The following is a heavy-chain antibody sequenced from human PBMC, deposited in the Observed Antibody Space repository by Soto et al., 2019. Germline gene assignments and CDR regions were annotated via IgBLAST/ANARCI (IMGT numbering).Heavy chain of an antibody. CDR3: ARNGYTYGMDV. CDR1: GGSTSSGGFY. V-gene: IGHV4-31*03. Sequence: SETMSLTCTVSGGSTSSGGFYWSWIRQHPGKGLEWIGYIYYSGISYYNPSLKSRVSISLDTSRNQFSMTLNSLTAADSAVYYCARNGYTYGMDVWGQGATVTVSS. J-gene: IGHJ6*02. D-gene: IGHD5-18*01. CDR2: IYYSGIS.